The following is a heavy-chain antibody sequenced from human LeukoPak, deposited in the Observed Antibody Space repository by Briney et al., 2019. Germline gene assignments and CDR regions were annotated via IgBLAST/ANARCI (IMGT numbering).Heavy chain of an antibody. V-gene: IGHV4-34*01. Sequence: SETLSLTCAVYGGSFSGYYWSWIRQPPGKGLEWIGEINHSGSTNYNPSLKSRVTISVDTSKNQFSLKLSSVTAADTAVYYCATAGNWNDSGYYYYYGMDVWGQGTTVTVSS. CDR2: INHSGST. J-gene: IGHJ6*02. CDR3: ATAGNWNDSGYYYYYGMDV. D-gene: IGHD1-1*01. CDR1: GGSFSGYY.